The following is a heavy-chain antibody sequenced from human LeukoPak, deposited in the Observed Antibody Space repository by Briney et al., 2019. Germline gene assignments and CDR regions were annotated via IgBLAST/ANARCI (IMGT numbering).Heavy chain of an antibody. CDR1: GGSISSSSYY. CDR2: INHSGST. D-gene: IGHD3-9*01. CDR3: ARGLPPHPMLRYFDWLLLPFDY. V-gene: IGHV4-39*07. Sequence: SETLSLTCTVSGGSISSSSYYWGWIRQPPGKGLEWIGEINHSGSTNYNPSLKSRVTISVDTSKNQFSLKLSSVTAADTAVYYCARGLPPHPMLRYFDWLLLPFDYWGQGTLVTVSS. J-gene: IGHJ4*02.